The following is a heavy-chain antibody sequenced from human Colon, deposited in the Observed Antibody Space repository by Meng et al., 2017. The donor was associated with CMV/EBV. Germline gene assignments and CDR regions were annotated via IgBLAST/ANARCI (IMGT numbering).Heavy chain of an antibody. CDR1: GFTFSCYS. V-gene: IGHV3-21*01. Sequence: LVGHGGRLVKTGGSLSLCCAGAGFTFSCYSMKLVRQAPGEGLEWVSSISRSSSYIYYADSAKGRFTISRDNAKHSLYLQMNSLRAEDTAVYYCARGDSGSYYYRDYWGQGTLVTVSS. D-gene: IGHD1-26*01. CDR2: ISRSSSYI. CDR3: ARGDSGSYYYRDY. J-gene: IGHJ4*02.